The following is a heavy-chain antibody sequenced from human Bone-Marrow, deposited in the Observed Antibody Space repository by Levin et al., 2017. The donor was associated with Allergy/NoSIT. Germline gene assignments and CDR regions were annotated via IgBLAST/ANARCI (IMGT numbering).Heavy chain of an antibody. Sequence: VASVKVSCKASGGEFGNYIINWVRQAPGQGLEWMGGIIPIIGKATHAQKFQGRVTITADETTTTAFMELSGLTSEDTAVYYCAGRYDFSRGHTVYYFAHWGPGTLVTVSA. J-gene: IGHJ4*02. CDR3: AGRYDFSRGHTVYYFAH. D-gene: IGHD3-3*01. V-gene: IGHV1-69*13. CDR2: IIPIIGKA. CDR1: GGEFGNYI.